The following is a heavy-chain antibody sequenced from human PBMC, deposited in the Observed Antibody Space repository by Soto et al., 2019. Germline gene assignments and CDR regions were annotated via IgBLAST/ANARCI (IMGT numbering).Heavy chain of an antibody. CDR1: GFTFSSYA. D-gene: IGHD3-3*01. Sequence: EVQLLESGGGLVQPGGSLRLSCAASGFTFSSYAMSWVRQAPGKGLEWVSAISGSGGSTYYADSVKGRFTISRDNSKNMLYLQMNSLRAQDTVLYYCAKDASSGITSFDHWGRGTQVTVSS. V-gene: IGHV3-23*01. J-gene: IGHJ2*01. CDR3: AKDASSGITSFDH. CDR2: ISGSGGST.